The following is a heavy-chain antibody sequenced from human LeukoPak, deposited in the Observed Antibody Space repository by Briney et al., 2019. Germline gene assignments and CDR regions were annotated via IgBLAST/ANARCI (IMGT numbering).Heavy chain of an antibody. CDR2: ITSSAGTI. J-gene: IGHJ4*02. Sequence: GGSLRLSCAASGFTFSSYEMHWVRQAPGKGLEWISYITSSAGTIYYADSVKGRFTISRDNAKSSLYLQMNSLRVEDTAVYYCARVHHNTAMVDIDYWGQRTLVTVSS. V-gene: IGHV3-48*03. CDR3: ARVHHNTAMVDIDY. CDR1: GFTFSSYE. D-gene: IGHD5-18*01.